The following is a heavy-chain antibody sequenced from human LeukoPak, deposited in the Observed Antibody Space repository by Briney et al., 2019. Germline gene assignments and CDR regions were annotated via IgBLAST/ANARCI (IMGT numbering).Heavy chain of an antibody. CDR3: ARVVDYGWFDP. V-gene: IGHV3-7*01. CDR1: GFTFSNYW. J-gene: IGHJ5*02. D-gene: IGHD3-16*01. Sequence: GGSLRLSRTASGFTFSNYWMGWVRQAPGKGLEWVANIKEDGTTIYYVDSVKGRFTISRDNAKNSLYLQMNSVRDEDTAVYYCARVVDYGWFDPWGQGTLVAVSS. CDR2: IKEDGTTI.